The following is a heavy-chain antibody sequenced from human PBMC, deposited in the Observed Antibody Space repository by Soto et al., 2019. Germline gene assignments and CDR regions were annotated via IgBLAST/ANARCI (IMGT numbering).Heavy chain of an antibody. D-gene: IGHD1-26*01. CDR1: GGTFSSYT. J-gene: IGHJ3*02. CDR2: IIPILGIA. CDR3: ARLIVGATTNAFDI. Sequence: QVQLVQSGAEVKKPGSSVKVSCKASGGTFSSYTISWVRQAPGRGLEWMGRIIPILGIANYAQKFQGRVTITADKSTSTAYMELSSLRSEDTAVYYCARLIVGATTNAFDIWGQGTMVTVSS. V-gene: IGHV1-69*02.